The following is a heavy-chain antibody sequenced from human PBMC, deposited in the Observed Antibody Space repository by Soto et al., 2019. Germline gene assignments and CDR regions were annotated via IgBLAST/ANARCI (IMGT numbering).Heavy chain of an antibody. CDR3: ARGYSSGYLGNWFHP. D-gene: IGHD3-22*01. Sequence: QVQLQESGPGLVKPSQTLSLTCTVSGGSISSGGYYWSWIRQQPGKGLEWIGHIYYDGITHYNPHLESRVIISRDTSETHFSLKLPSVTAAVTAVYYCARGYSSGYLGNWFHPWGQGTLVTVSS. CDR2: IYYDGIT. J-gene: IGHJ5*02. CDR1: GGSISSGGYY. V-gene: IGHV4-31*03.